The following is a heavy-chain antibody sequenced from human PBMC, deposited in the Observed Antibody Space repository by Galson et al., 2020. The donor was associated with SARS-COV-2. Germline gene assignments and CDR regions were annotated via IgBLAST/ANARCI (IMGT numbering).Heavy chain of an antibody. V-gene: IGHV3-21*01. CDR1: GFTFSSYS. Sequence: GESLKISCAASGFTFSSYSMNWVRQAPGKGLEWVSSISSSSSYIYYADSVKGRFTISRDNAKNSLYLQMNSLRAEDTAVYYCARVGPKQIGLYYFDYWGQGTLVTVSS. CDR3: ARVGPKQIGLYYFDY. J-gene: IGHJ4*02. D-gene: IGHD2-15*01. CDR2: ISSSSSYI.